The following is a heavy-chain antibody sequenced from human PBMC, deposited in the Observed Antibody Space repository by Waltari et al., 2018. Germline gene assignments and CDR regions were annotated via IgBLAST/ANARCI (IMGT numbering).Heavy chain of an antibody. CDR3: ARALSRYFDY. J-gene: IGHJ4*02. D-gene: IGHD2-8*01. CDR1: GSTIRTYY. Sequence: QVQLVESGGGLVKPRGSLRPSCASSGSTIRTYYRSWIRQTPWKWLECVSYISSSGITIYYADSVKGRFTISRDNAKNSLYLQMNSLRAEDTAVYYCARALSRYFDYWGQGTLVTVSS. CDR2: ISSSGITI. V-gene: IGHV3-11*04.